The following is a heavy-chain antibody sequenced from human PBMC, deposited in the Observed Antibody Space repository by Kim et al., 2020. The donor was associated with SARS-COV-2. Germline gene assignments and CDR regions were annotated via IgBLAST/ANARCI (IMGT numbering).Heavy chain of an antibody. V-gene: IGHV1-69*01. J-gene: IGHJ3*02. CDR3: ARGPTGRDAFDI. Sequence: NYAQKFQGRVTITADESTSTAYMELSSLRSEDTAVYYCARGPTGRDAFDIWGQGTMVTVSS.